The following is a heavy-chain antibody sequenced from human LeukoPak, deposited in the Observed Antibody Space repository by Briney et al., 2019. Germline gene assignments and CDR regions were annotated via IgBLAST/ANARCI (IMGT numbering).Heavy chain of an antibody. CDR3: AKAVRSMVTGGGYFDS. CDR1: GFAFSNYA. CDR2: LSGGGDSR. D-gene: IGHD3-10*01. V-gene: IGHV3-23*01. J-gene: IGHJ4*02. Sequence: GGSLRLSCAASGFAFSNYAMSWVRQAPGKGLELVSSLSGGGDSRYYADSVMGRFTISRDNSKNTLYLQMNSLRAEDTAVYYCAKAVRSMVTGGGYFDSWGQGTLVTVSS.